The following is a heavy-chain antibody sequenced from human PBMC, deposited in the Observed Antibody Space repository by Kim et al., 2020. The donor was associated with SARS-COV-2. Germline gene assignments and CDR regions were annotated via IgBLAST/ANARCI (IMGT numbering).Heavy chain of an antibody. CDR3: ARNIAAVYYYYYYGMDV. J-gene: IGHJ6*02. CDR2: INHSGST. CDR1: GGSFSGYY. V-gene: IGHV4-34*01. D-gene: IGHD6-6*01. Sequence: SETLSLTCAVYGGSFSGYYWSWIRQPPGKGLEWIGEINHSGSTNYNPSLKSRVTISVDTSKNQFSLKLSSVTAADTAVYYCARNIAAVYYYYYYGMDVWGQGTTVTVSS.